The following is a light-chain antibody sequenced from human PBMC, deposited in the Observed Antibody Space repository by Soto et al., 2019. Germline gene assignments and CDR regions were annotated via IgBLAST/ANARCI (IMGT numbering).Light chain of an antibody. CDR1: QGASTW. CDR3: QQGNSLPIT. Sequence: IQLSQTPSSVSASVGDSVTISCRASQGASTWLAWYQQRPGSAPKLLIYRASTLQIGVPSRFSGSGSGTDFTLTISSLQPEDVATYFCQQGNSLPITFGQGTRLEIK. J-gene: IGKJ5*01. V-gene: IGKV1-12*01. CDR2: RAS.